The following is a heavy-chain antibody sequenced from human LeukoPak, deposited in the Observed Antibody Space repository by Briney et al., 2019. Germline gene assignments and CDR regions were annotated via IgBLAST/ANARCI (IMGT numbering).Heavy chain of an antibody. J-gene: IGHJ4*02. CDR3: ARVTEKQYLPFDS. CDR1: GDSVSSNSAA. V-gene: IGHV6-1*01. Sequence: PSQTLSLTCAIPGDSVSSNSAAWNWIRQSPSRGLEWLGRTYYRSRWYNEYALSVKSRITINPDTSKNQFSLQLNSVTPEDTAVYYCARVTEKQYLPFDSWGQGTLVTVSS. CDR2: TYYRSRWYN. D-gene: IGHD6-19*01.